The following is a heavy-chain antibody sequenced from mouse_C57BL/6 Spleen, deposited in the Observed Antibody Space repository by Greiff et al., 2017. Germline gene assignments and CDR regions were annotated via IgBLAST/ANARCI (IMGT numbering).Heavy chain of an antibody. CDR3: AIPPIYYYGSSYGYFDV. Sequence: QVQLQQPGAELVKPGASVKVSCKASGYTFTSYWMHWVKQRPGQGLEWIGRIHPSDSDTNYNQKFKGKATLTVDKSSSTAYRQLSSLTSEDSAVYYCAIPPIYYYGSSYGYFDVWGTGTTVTVSS. CDR1: GYTFTSYW. V-gene: IGHV1-74*01. J-gene: IGHJ1*03. D-gene: IGHD1-1*01. CDR2: IHPSDSDT.